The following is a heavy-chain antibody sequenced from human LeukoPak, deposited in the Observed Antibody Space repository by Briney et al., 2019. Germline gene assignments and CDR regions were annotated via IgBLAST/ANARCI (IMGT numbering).Heavy chain of an antibody. J-gene: IGHJ3*02. D-gene: IGHD6-13*01. V-gene: IGHV4-4*02. Sequence: SETLSLTCAVSGGSISSSNWWSWVRQPPGKGLEWIGEIYHSGSTNYNPSLKSRVTISVDKSKNQFSLKLSSVTAADTAVYYCARKYSSSWYDALDIWGQGTMVTVSS. CDR1: GGSISSSNW. CDR2: IYHSGST. CDR3: ARKYSSSWYDALDI.